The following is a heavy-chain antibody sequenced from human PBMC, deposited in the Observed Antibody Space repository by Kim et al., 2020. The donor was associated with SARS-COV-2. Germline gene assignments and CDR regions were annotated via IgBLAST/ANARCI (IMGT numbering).Heavy chain of an antibody. J-gene: IGHJ4*02. CDR3: AREAVAGSFDY. V-gene: IGHV1-3*01. Sequence: NQSYSQKFQSRVSITRDTSATTADLELSGLRSEDTAVYYCAREAVAGSFDYWGQGTLVTVSS. D-gene: IGHD6-19*01. CDR2: NQ.